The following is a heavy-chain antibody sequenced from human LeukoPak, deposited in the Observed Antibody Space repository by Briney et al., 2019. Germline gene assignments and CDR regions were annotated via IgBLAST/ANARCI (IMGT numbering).Heavy chain of an antibody. CDR3: ARDGYDILTGYYPGRWFDP. Sequence: PGRSLRLSCAASGFTFSSYGMHWVRQAPGKGLEWVAVIWYDGSNKYYADSVKGRFTISRDNSKNTLNLQMNSLRAEDTAVYYCARDGYDILTGYYPGRWFDPWGQGTLVTVSS. J-gene: IGHJ5*02. CDR2: IWYDGSNK. CDR1: GFTFSSYG. V-gene: IGHV3-33*01. D-gene: IGHD3-9*01.